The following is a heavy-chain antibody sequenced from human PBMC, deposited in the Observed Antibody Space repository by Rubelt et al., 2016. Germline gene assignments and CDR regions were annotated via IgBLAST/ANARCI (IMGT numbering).Heavy chain of an antibody. J-gene: IGHJ4*02. CDR1: GFTFSSYA. CDR3: ARKQLVIY. CDR2: ISCDGSNK. Sequence: QVQLVESGGGVVQPGRSLRLSCAASGFTFSSYAMHWVRQAPGKGLEWVAVISCDGSNKYFADSGKGRFTISRDNSKNTRYLQMNSLRAEDTAVYYCARKQLVIYWGQGTLVTVSS. D-gene: IGHD6-6*01. V-gene: IGHV3-30*14.